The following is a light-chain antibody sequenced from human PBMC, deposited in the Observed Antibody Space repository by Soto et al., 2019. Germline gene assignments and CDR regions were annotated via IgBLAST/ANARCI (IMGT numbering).Light chain of an antibody. CDR1: QSVSSSY. Sequence: EIVMTHSPATLSVSPWERATLSCRASQSVSSSYLAWYQQKPVQAPRLLIYGASSRATGIPDRFSGSGSGTDFTLTISRLEPEDFAVYYCQQYGSSPLITFGGGTKVDIK. CDR2: GAS. V-gene: IGKV3-20*01. CDR3: QQYGSSPLIT. J-gene: IGKJ4*01.